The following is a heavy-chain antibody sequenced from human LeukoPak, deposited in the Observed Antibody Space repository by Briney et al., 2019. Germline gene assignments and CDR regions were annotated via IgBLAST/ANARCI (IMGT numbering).Heavy chain of an antibody. CDR1: GFTFDDYG. Sequence: GALRLSCAASGFTFDDYGMSWVRQAPGKGLEWVSGINWNGGSTGYADSVKGRFTISRDNAKNSLYLQMNSLRAEDTAVYYCARLAVAGTLDYWGQGTLVTVSS. CDR3: ARLAVAGTLDY. J-gene: IGHJ4*02. D-gene: IGHD6-19*01. CDR2: INWNGGST. V-gene: IGHV3-20*04.